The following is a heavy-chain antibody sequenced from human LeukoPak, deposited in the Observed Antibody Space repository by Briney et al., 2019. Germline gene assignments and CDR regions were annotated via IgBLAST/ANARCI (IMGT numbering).Heavy chain of an antibody. CDR1: GFTFSSYG. CDR3: AKDLRGQDLSSSGWITYYYYYYGMDV. D-gene: IGHD6-19*01. J-gene: IGHJ6*02. Sequence: GGSLRLSCAASGFTFSSYGMHWVRQAPGKGLEWVAVISYDGSNKYYADSVKGRFTISRDNSKNTLYLQMNSLRAEDTAVYYCAKDLRGQDLSSSGWITYYYYYYGMDVWGQGTTVTVSS. CDR2: ISYDGSNK. V-gene: IGHV3-30*18.